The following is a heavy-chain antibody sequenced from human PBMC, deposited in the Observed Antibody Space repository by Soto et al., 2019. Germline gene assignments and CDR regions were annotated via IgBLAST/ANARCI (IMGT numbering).Heavy chain of an antibody. CDR1: GFTFSSYA. CDR3: VKDREIWSTSLYFDGYYFDY. Sequence: GGSLRLSCSASGFTFSSYAMHWVRQAPGKGLEYVSAISSNGGSTYYADSVKGRFTISRDNSKNTLYLQMSSLRAEDTAVYYCVKDREIWSTSLYFDGYYFDYWGQGTLVTVSS. J-gene: IGHJ4*02. D-gene: IGHD3-9*01. CDR2: ISSNGGST. V-gene: IGHV3-64D*08.